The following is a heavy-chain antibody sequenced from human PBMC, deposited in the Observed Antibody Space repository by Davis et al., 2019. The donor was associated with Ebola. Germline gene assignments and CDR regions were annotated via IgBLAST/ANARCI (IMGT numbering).Heavy chain of an antibody. CDR1: GFSFSNYW. CDR3: ARMPPSGAQKYFQH. D-gene: IGHD1-26*01. V-gene: IGHV5-51*01. CDR2: IYPGDSDT. Sequence: PGGSLRLSCQVSGFSFSNYWIAWVRQMPGKGLEWMGIIYPGDSDTSYSPAFQGQVTISVDKSSNTAYLQWSSLKSSDTAMYYCARMPPSGAQKYFQHWGQGTLVSVSS. J-gene: IGHJ1*01.